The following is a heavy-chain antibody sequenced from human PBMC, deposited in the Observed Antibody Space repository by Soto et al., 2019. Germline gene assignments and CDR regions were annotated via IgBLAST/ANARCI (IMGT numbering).Heavy chain of an antibody. V-gene: IGHV3-23*01. Sequence: EVQLLESGGGLVQPGGSLRLSCAASGFTFSSYAMSWVRQAPGKGLEWVSAISGSGGSTYYADSVKGRFTISRDNSKTPRYLQMNSLRAEDTAVYYCARTLYSYGTDYWGQGTLVTVSS. CDR1: GFTFSSYA. CDR2: ISGSGGST. CDR3: ARTLYSYGTDY. D-gene: IGHD5-18*01. J-gene: IGHJ4*02.